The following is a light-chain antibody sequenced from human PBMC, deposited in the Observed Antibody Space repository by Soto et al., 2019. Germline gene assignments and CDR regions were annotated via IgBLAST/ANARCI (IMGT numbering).Light chain of an antibody. CDR2: DVS. CDR1: RSDVGGYNY. CDR3: SSYTSTGTLVV. J-gene: IGLJ3*02. Sequence: QSALTQPASVSGSPGQSITLSCTGSRSDVGGYNYVSWYQQHPGKAPKLMIYDVSNRPSGVSDRFSGSKSGNTASLTISGLQAEDEADYYCSSYTSTGTLVVFGGGTKLTVL. V-gene: IGLV2-14*03.